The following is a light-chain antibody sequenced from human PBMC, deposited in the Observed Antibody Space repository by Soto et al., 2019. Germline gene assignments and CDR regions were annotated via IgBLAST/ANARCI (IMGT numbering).Light chain of an antibody. CDR1: SSNIGNNY. Sequence: QSVLTXPPSVSAAPGQKVTISCSGSSSNIGNNYVSWYQQLPGTAPKLLIYDNNKRPSGTPDRFSGSKSGKSATLGITGLQSGDEADYFCGTWDSSLSAGIFGTGTKVTVL. CDR3: GTWDSSLSAGI. V-gene: IGLV1-51*01. CDR2: DNN. J-gene: IGLJ1*01.